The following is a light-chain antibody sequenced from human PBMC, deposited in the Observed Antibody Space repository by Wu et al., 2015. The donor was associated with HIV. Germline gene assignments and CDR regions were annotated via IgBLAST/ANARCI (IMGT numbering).Light chain of an antibody. V-gene: IGKV3-20*01. CDR2: GAP. CDR1: LSVSSTN. CDR3: QQYGSSPLT. J-gene: IGKJ4*01. Sequence: EVVLTQSPATLSLSPGERATLSCGASLSVSSTNLAWYQQKPGQAPRLLIYGAPIRATDIPDRFSGSGSGTDFTLTISRLEPEDFAVYYCQQYGSSPLTFGGGPRWRSN.